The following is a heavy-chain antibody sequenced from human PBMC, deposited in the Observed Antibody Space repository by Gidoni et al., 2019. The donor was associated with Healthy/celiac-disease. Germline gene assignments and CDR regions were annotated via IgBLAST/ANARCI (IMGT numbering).Heavy chain of an antibody. J-gene: IGHJ6*02. CDR2: IIPVFGTA. V-gene: IGHV1-69*01. CDR1: GGTCSSYA. Sequence: QVQLVQSGAEVKKPGSSVKVSGKASGGTCSSYAISWVRQAPGQGLEWMGGIIPVFGTANYAQKFQGRVTITADESTSTAYMELRSLRSEDTAVYYCARAHYGKRGMDVWGQGTTVTVSS. D-gene: IGHD4-17*01. CDR3: ARAHYGKRGMDV.